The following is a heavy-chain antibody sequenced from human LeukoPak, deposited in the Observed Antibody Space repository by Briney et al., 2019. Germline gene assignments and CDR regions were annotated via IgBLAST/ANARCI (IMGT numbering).Heavy chain of an antibody. CDR1: GHTFTSYG. CDR3: ASYYYDSSGYYSERNWFDP. D-gene: IGHD3-22*01. J-gene: IGHJ5*02. V-gene: IGHV1-18*01. CDR2: ISAYNGNT. Sequence: ASVKVSCKASGHTFTSYGISWVRQAPGQGLEWMGWISAYNGNTNYAQKLQGRVTMTTDTSTSTAYMELRSLRSDDTAVYYCASYYYDSSGYYSERNWFDPWGQGTLVTVSS.